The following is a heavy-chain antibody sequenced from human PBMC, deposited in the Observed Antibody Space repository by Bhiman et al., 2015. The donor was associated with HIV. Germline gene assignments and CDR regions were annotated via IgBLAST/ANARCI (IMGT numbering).Heavy chain of an antibody. CDR2: IKSKTDGGAI. D-gene: IGHD3-16*01. V-gene: IGHV3-15*01. CDR3: TTGPMILYYFDY. Sequence: EVQLVESGGGLVKPGGSLRLSCAASGFTFSNAWMTWVRQAPGKGLEWVGRIKSKTDGGAIDYAAPVKGRFTISRDDSKNTLYLQMSSLKTEDTAVYYCTTGPMILYYFDYWGQGTLVTVSS. CDR1: GFTFSNAW. J-gene: IGHJ4*02.